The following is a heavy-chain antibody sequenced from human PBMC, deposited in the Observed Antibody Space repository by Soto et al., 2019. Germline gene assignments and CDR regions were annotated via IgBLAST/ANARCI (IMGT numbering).Heavy chain of an antibody. J-gene: IGHJ4*02. Sequence: QVKLVQSGPEVKKPGASVKVSCKTSGYTFTSYGISWVRQAPGQGLEWMGWITTDKGKTTYAQKFQGRVTMTTDTSTSTAYMELRSLTSDDTAVYYCATRSPAFDYWGQGTLVTVSS. CDR1: GYTFTSYG. V-gene: IGHV1-18*01. CDR3: ATRSPAFDY. CDR2: ITTDKGKT.